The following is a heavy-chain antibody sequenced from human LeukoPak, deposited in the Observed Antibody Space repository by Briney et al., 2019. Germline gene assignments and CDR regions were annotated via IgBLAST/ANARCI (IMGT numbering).Heavy chain of an antibody. V-gene: IGHV1-18*01. CDR3: AKDLYSSLSGSEVFDV. Sequence: VKVSCKASGYLFISYGINWVRQAPGQGLEWMGWISAYNGQTNYAQEFRGRVTMTTDTSTTTAYMELTGLRFNGTAVYYCAKDLYSSLSGSEVFDVWGQGTRVTVSS. D-gene: IGHD3-10*01. CDR1: GYLFISYG. CDR2: ISAYNGQT. J-gene: IGHJ3*01.